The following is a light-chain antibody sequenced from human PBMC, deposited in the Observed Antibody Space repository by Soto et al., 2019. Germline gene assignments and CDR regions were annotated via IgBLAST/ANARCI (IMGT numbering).Light chain of an antibody. V-gene: IGKV3-20*01. J-gene: IGKJ4*01. CDR1: QSVGSGF. Sequence: EIVLTQSPATLSVSPGERATLSCRASQSVGSGFLAWYQQTRGQAPRLLIYGASTRATGIPDRISGSGSGTDFTLTISRLEPEDFAVYYCQQYGSSPLTFGGGTKVDIK. CDR2: GAS. CDR3: QQYGSSPLT.